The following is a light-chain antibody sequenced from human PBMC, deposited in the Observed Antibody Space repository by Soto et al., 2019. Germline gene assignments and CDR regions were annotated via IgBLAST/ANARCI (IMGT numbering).Light chain of an antibody. V-gene: IGKV1-27*01. Sequence: DIQMTQAPPSLSASVGDRVTITCRASQDISNYLAWYQQRPGKVPRLLIYAASTLQSGVPSRFSGSGSGTDFTLTISSLLPEDAVTYYCQNLDSAAFTFGPGTKVDIK. CDR3: QNLDSAAFT. J-gene: IGKJ3*01. CDR1: QDISNY. CDR2: AAS.